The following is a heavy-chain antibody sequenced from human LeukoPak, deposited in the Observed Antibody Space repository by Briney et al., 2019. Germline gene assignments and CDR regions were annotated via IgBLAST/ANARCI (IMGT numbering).Heavy chain of an antibody. D-gene: IGHD6-6*01. CDR1: GFTVSNKY. V-gene: IGHV3-48*03. CDR3: ARAGIAARYFDY. Sequence: AGGSLRLSCAVSGFTVSNKYMNWVRQAPGKGLEWVSYISSSGSTIYYADSVKGRFTISRDNAKNSLYLQMNSLRAEDTAVYYCARAGIAARYFDYWGQGTLVTVSS. CDR2: ISSSGSTI. J-gene: IGHJ4*02.